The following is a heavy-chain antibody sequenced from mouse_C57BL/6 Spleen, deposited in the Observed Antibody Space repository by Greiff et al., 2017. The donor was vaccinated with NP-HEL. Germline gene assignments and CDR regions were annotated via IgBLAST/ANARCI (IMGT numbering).Heavy chain of an antibody. V-gene: IGHV10-1*01. D-gene: IGHD1-1*02. Sequence: EVKLVESGGGLVQPKGSLKLSCAASGFSFNTYAMNWVRQAPGKGLEWVARIRSKSNNYATYYADSVKDRFTISRDDSESMLYLQMNNLKTEDTAMYYCVRRDGRDYYAMDYWGQGTSVTVSS. CDR2: IRSKSNNYAT. CDR3: VRRDGRDYYAMDY. J-gene: IGHJ4*01. CDR1: GFSFNTYA.